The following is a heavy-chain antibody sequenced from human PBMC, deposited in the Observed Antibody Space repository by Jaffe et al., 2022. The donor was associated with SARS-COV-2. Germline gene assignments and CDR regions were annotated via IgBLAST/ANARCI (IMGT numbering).Heavy chain of an antibody. CDR1: GFTFDDYA. CDR2: ITWNSGIL. CDR3: AKLTRVRGTTGLGFDS. Sequence: EVQLVESGGGLVQPGRSLRLSCAASGFTFDDYAMHWVRQAPGKGLEWVSGITWNSGILGYADSVKGRFTISRDNAKNFLYLQMSSLRPEDTAFYYCAKLTRVRGTTGLGFDSWGQGTLVTVSS. J-gene: IGHJ4*02. V-gene: IGHV3-9*01. D-gene: IGHD1-26*01.